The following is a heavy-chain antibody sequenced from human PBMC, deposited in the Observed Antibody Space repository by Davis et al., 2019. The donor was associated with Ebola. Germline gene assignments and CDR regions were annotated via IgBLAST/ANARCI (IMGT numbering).Heavy chain of an antibody. J-gene: IGHJ4*02. CDR2: INHSGST. D-gene: IGHD6-6*01. CDR3: AVRSIAARPLDY. CDR1: GGSFSGYY. Sequence: MPGGSLRLSCAVYGGSFSGYYWSWIRQPPGKGLEWIGEINHSGSTNYNPSLKSRVTISVDTSKNQFSLKLSSVTAADTAVHYCAVRSIAARPLDYWGQGTLVTVSS. V-gene: IGHV4-34*01.